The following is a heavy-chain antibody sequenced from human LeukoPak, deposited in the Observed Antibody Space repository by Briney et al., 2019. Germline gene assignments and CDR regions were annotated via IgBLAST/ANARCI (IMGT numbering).Heavy chain of an antibody. V-gene: IGHV3-23*01. CDR1: GITLSNYG. CDR2: ISDRGGRT. Sequence: GGSLRLSCAVSGITLSNYGMSWVRQAPGKGLEWVAGISDRGGRTNYADSVKGRFTISRDNPRNTLYLQMNNLSAEDTAVYFCAKRGVVIRVILVGFHKEAYYFDSWGQGALVTVSS. CDR3: AKRGVVIRVILVGFHKEAYYFDS. J-gene: IGHJ4*02. D-gene: IGHD3-22*01.